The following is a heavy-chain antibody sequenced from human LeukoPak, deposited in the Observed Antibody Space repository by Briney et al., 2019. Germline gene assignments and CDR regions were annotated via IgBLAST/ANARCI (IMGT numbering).Heavy chain of an antibody. CDR1: GYTLTELS. D-gene: IGHD3-22*01. V-gene: IGHV1-46*01. Sequence: GASVKVSCKVSGYTLTELSMHWVRQAPGQGLEWMGIINPSGGSTSYAQKFQGRVTMTRDTSTSTVYMELSSLRSEDTAVYYCARESRPYYYDSSGYLGAFDIWGQGTMVTVSS. J-gene: IGHJ3*02. CDR2: INPSGGST. CDR3: ARESRPYYYDSSGYLGAFDI.